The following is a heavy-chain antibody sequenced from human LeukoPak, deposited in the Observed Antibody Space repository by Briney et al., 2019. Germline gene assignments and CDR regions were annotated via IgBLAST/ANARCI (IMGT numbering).Heavy chain of an antibody. D-gene: IGHD6-13*01. J-gene: IGHJ6*03. CDR1: GYTFTSYD. Sequence: GASVKVSCKASGYTFTSYDINWVRQASGQGLEWMGWMNPNSGNTGYAQKFQGRVTMTRNTSISTAYMELSSLRSEDTAVYYCARGNLLAAAGPSPPSMDVWGKGTTVTVSS. CDR2: MNPNSGNT. V-gene: IGHV1-8*01. CDR3: ARGNLLAAAGPSPPSMDV.